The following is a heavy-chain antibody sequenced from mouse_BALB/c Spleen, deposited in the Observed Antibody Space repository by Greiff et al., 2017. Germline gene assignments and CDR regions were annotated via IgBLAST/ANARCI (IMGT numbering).Heavy chain of an antibody. CDR3: ARGDEYYAMDY. CDR2: ISSGGST. Sequence: EVQRVESGGGLVKPGGSLKLSCAASGFTFSSYAMSWVRQTPEKRLEWVASISSGGSTYYPDSVKGRFTISRDNARNILYLQMSSLRSEDTAMYYCARGDEYYAMDYWGQGTSVTVSS. J-gene: IGHJ4*01. V-gene: IGHV5-6-5*01. CDR1: GFTFSSYA.